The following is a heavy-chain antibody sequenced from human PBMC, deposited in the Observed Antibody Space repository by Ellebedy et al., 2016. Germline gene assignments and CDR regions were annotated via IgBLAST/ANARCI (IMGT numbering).Heavy chain of an antibody. CDR2: IIPILGIA. D-gene: IGHD4-17*01. CDR3: ARGARYGDYPFDY. Sequence: ASVKVSCKASGGTFSSYAISWVRQAPGQGLEWMGGIIPILGIANYAQKFQGRVTITADESTSTAYMELSSLRSEDTAVYYCARGARYGDYPFDYWGQGTLVTVSS. CDR1: GGTFSSYA. V-gene: IGHV1-69*10. J-gene: IGHJ4*02.